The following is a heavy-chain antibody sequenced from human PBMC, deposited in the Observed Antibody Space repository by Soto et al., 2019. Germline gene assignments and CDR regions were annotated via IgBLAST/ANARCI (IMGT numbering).Heavy chain of an antibody. CDR1: GYTFTSYD. D-gene: IGHD2-15*01. CDR3: ARVCSGGSCYSPNWFDP. V-gene: IGHV1-8*01. Sequence: GASVKVSCKASGYTFTSYDINWVRQATGQGLEWMGWMNPNSGNTGYAQKFQGGVTMTRNTSISTAYMELSSLRSEDTAVYYCARVCSGGSCYSPNWFDPWGQGALVTVPS. CDR2: MNPNSGNT. J-gene: IGHJ5*02.